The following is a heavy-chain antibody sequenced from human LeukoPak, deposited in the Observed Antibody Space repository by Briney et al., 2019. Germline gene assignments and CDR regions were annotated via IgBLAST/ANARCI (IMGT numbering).Heavy chain of an antibody. CDR2: IYYSGTT. V-gene: IGHV4-59*11. CDR1: GGSISSHY. Sequence: PSETLSLTCTVSGGSISSHYWSWIRQPPGKGLEWIGYIYYSGTTNYNPSLKSRVTISVDTSKNQFSLKLSSVTAADTAVYYCARGVYIAAAQYGYWGQGTLITVSS. D-gene: IGHD6-13*01. J-gene: IGHJ4*02. CDR3: ARGVYIAAAQYGY.